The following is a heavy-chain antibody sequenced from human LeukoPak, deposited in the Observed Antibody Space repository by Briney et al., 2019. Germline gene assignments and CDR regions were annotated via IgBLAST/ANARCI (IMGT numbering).Heavy chain of an antibody. CDR3: AKGSLRRGDYY. J-gene: IGHJ4*02. D-gene: IGHD3-16*01. CDR2: ISGSGGST. CDR1: GFTFSSYA. V-gene: IGHV3-23*01. Sequence: GGSLRPSCAASGFTFSSYAMSWVRQAPGKGLEWVSAISGSGGSTYYADSVKGRFTISRDNSKNTLYLQMNSLRAEDTAVYYCAKGSLRRGDYYWGQGTLVTVSS.